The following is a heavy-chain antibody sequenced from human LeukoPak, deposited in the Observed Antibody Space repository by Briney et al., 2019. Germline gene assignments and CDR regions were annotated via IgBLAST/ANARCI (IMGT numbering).Heavy chain of an antibody. CDR2: ISSSSSYI. D-gene: IGHD6-13*01. CDR1: GFTFSSYS. J-gene: IGHJ4*02. CDR3: ARDSSSWYGLAYYFDY. V-gene: IGHV3-21*01. Sequence: EGSLRLSCAASGFTFSSYSMNWVRQAPGKGLEWVSFISSSSSYIYYADSVKGRFTISRDNAKNSLYLQMNSLRAEDTAVYYCARDSSSWYGLAYYFDYWGQGTLVTVSS.